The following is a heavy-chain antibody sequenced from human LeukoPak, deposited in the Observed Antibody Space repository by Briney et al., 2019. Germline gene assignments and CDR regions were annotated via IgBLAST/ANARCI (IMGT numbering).Heavy chain of an antibody. V-gene: IGHV3-21*01. Sequence: GGPLRLSCAASGFTFSSYSMNWVRQAPGKGLEWVSFISSSRSYIYYADSVKSRFTISRDNAKNSLYLQMNSLRAEDTALYYCARQRCGGDCYSGAFDIWGQGTMVTVSS. D-gene: IGHD2-21*02. CDR2: ISSSRSYI. CDR1: GFTFSSYS. CDR3: ARQRCGGDCYSGAFDI. J-gene: IGHJ3*02.